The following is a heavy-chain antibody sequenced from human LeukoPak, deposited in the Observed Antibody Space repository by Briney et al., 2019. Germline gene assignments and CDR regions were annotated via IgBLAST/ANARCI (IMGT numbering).Heavy chain of an antibody. J-gene: IGHJ6*03. CDR1: GFTFSSYE. V-gene: IGHV3-48*03. CDR2: ISSSGSTI. CDR3: ARVGPIDYCDSSGSYYMDV. Sequence: PGGSLRLSCAASGFTFSSYEMNWVRQAPGKGLEWVSYISSSGSTIYYADSVKGRFTISRDNAKNSLYLQMNSLRAEDTAVYYCARVGPIDYCDSSGSYYMDVWGKGTTVTISS. D-gene: IGHD3-22*01.